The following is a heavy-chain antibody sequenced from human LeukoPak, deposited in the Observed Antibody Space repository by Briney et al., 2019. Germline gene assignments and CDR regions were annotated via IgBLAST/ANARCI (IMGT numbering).Heavy chain of an antibody. CDR3: ATDSSSWYFDY. D-gene: IGHD6-13*01. CDR2: ISGSGGST. J-gene: IGHJ4*02. CDR1: GFTFSSYA. V-gene: IGHV3-23*01. Sequence: GGSLRLSCAASGFTFSSYAMSWVRQAAGKGLEWVAAISGSGGSTDYADSVKGRFTISRDNSKNTLYLQMNSLRAEDTGVYYCATDSSSWYFDYWGQGTLVTVSS.